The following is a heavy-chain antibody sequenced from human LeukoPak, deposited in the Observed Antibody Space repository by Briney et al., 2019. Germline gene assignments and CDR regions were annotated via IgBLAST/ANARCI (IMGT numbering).Heavy chain of an antibody. CDR2: IYYSGST. D-gene: IGHD6-13*01. J-gene: IGHJ4*02. Sequence: KSSETLSLTCTVSGGSISSSSYYWGWIRQPPGKGLEWIGSIYYSGSTYYNPSLKSRVTISVDTSKNQFSLKLSSVTAADTAVYYCASAEPRGSNWYPYWGQGTLVIVSS. CDR1: GGSISSSSYY. V-gene: IGHV4-39*07. CDR3: ASAEPRGSNWYPY.